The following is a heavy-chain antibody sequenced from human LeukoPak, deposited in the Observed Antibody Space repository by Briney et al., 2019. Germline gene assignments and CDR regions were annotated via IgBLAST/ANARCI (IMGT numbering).Heavy chain of an antibody. V-gene: IGHV4-4*07. D-gene: IGHD2-2*01. Sequence: SETLSLTCTVSGGSISSYYWSWIRQPAGKGLEWIGRIYTSGSTNYNPSLKSRVTMSVDTSKNQFSLKLSSVTAADTAVYYCARDRVQGVPAARGYYYYYMDVWGKGTTVTVSS. J-gene: IGHJ6*03. CDR2: IYTSGST. CDR1: GGSISSYY. CDR3: ARDRVQGVPAARGYYYYYMDV.